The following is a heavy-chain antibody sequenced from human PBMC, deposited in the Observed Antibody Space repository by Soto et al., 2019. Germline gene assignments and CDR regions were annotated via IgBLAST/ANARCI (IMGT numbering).Heavy chain of an antibody. CDR3: AASYYYDSSGSYNWFDP. Sequence: SVKVSCKASGGTFSSYAISWVRQAPGQGLEWMGGIIPIFGTANYAQKFQGRVTITADESTSTAYLELSSLRSEDTAVYYCAASYYYDSSGSYNWFDPWGQGTLVTVSS. CDR1: GGTFSSYA. J-gene: IGHJ5*02. V-gene: IGHV1-69*13. D-gene: IGHD3-22*01. CDR2: IIPIFGTA.